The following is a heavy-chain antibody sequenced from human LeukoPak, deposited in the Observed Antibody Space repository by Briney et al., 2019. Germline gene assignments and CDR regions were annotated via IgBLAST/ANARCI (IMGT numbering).Heavy chain of an antibody. V-gene: IGHV1-2*06. CDR2: INPNSGDT. J-gene: IGHJ4*02. Sequence: ASVKVSCKASGYTFTGYCMHWLRQAPGQGLEWMGRINPNSGDTNYAQKFQGRVTMTRDTSISTAYLELSRLRGDDTAVYYCVPSSTDPYFDYWGQGTLVTVSS. D-gene: IGHD4-11*01. CDR3: VPSSTDPYFDY. CDR1: GYTFTGYC.